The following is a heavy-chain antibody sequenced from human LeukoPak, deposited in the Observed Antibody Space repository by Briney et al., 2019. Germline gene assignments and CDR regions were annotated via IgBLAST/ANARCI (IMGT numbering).Heavy chain of an antibody. D-gene: IGHD3-22*01. V-gene: IGHV4-59*11. CDR1: GVSISSHY. J-gene: IGHJ4*02. CDR2: IYYNGDT. CDR3: ARGTCFYETSGYYLFDY. Sequence: SETLSLTCTVSGVSISSHYWSWIRQPPGKGLDWIGYIYYNGDTKYNPSLKSRVTVSADTSKNHFSPELSSVTAADTAVYYCARGTCFYETSGYYLFDYWGQGTLVTVSS.